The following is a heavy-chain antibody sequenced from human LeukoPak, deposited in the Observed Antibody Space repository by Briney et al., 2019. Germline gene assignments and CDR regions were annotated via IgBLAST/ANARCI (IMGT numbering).Heavy chain of an antibody. Sequence: SETLSLTCDVSVKSVTTGYYWAWIRQPPGNALEWIGIIYHRESGHYQPSLKSRVSMAVDTSKNQFSLRLSAVTAADTAVYYCARALQYCTSGCAYLFDYWGQGTLVAVSS. V-gene: IGHV4-38-2*01. CDR3: ARALQYCTSGCAYLFDY. CDR2: IYHRESG. J-gene: IGHJ4*02. CDR1: VKSVTTGYY. D-gene: IGHD2-8*01.